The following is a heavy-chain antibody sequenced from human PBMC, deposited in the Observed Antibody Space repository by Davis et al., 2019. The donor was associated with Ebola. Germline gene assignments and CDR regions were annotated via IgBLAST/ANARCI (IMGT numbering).Heavy chain of an antibody. Sequence: SETLSLTCTVSGGSISSYYWSWIRQPPGKGLEWIGYIHYSGSTNYNPSLKSRVTISVDTSKNQFSLKLSSVTAADTAVYYCARGDTIFGVVMSSVFDYWGQGTLVTVSS. V-gene: IGHV4-59*01. CDR1: GGSISSYY. CDR2: IHYSGST. J-gene: IGHJ4*02. CDR3: ARGDTIFGVVMSSVFDY. D-gene: IGHD3-3*01.